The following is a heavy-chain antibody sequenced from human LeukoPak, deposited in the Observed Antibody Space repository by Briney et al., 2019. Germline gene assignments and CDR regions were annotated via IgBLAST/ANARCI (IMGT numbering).Heavy chain of an antibody. Sequence: PGGSLRLSCAASGYTFNIHGMNWVRQAPGKGPEWVSGIGPSGDKTYYADSVKGRFTISRDNSKNTLYLQMNSLRAEDTAVYYCAKRGGMYPAHYFDYWGQGTLVTVSS. CDR2: IGPSGDKT. J-gene: IGHJ4*02. CDR1: GYTFNIHG. V-gene: IGHV3-23*01. D-gene: IGHD6-13*01. CDR3: AKRGGMYPAHYFDY.